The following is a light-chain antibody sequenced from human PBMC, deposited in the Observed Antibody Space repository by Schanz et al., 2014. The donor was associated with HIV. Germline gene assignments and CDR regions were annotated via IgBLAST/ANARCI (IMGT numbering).Light chain of an antibody. CDR3: QQYYDWKT. CDR1: QSVSSNF. CDR2: DAS. J-gene: IGKJ1*01. V-gene: IGKV3D-20*01. Sequence: EIVLTQSPGTLSLSPGERATLSCRASQSVSSNFLAWYQARPGLAPRLLIYDASSRATGIPDRFSGSGSGTEFTLTISSLQSEDFAVYYCQQYYDWKTFGQGTKVEMK.